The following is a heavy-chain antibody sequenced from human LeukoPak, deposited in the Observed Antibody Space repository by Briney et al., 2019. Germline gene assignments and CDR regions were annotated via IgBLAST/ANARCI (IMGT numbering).Heavy chain of an antibody. D-gene: IGHD6-13*01. J-gene: IGHJ4*02. CDR3: ARDRYSSSSFDY. CDR2: IYYSGST. V-gene: IGHV4-59*12. Sequence: PSETLSLTCTVSSDSISSYYWSWIRQPPGKGLEWIGFIYYSGSTNYNPSLRSRVTISVDTSKNQFSLKLSSVTAADTAVYYCARDRYSSSSFDYWGQGTLVTVSS. CDR1: SDSISSYY.